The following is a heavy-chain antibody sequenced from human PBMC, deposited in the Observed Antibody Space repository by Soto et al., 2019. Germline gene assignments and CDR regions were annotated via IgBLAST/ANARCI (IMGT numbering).Heavy chain of an antibody. J-gene: IGHJ4*02. CDR3: ARREIQGPIDY. CDR2: IYYSGTT. CDR1: GYSISSSNW. V-gene: IGHV4-28*01. Sequence: QVQLQESGPGLVKPSDTLSLTCAVSGYSISSSNWWGWIRQPPGKGLEWIGYIYYSGTTYYNPSLKSRVTXSXXTSKKQFSLKLTSVTAVDTAVYYCARREIQGPIDYWGQGTLVTVSS. D-gene: IGHD1-26*01.